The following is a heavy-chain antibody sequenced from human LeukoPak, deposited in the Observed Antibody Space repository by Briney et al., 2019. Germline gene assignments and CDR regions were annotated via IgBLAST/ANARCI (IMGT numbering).Heavy chain of an antibody. V-gene: IGHV4-59*12. CDR2: IYYSGST. D-gene: IGHD6-25*01. Sequence: SETLSLTCTVSGGSISSYYWSWIRQPPGKGLEWIGYIYYSGSTNYNPSLKSRVTISVDTSKNQFSLKLSSVTAADTAVYYCARDSAGGAGNNWFDPWGQGTLVTVSS. J-gene: IGHJ5*02. CDR1: GGSISSYY. CDR3: ARDSAGGAGNNWFDP.